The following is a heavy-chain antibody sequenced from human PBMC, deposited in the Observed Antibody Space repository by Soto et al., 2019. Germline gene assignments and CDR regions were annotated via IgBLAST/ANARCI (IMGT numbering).Heavy chain of an antibody. V-gene: IGHV4-61*01. J-gene: IGHJ4*02. CDR2: IYYSGST. CDR3: TLYYYDSSGYYSDY. D-gene: IGHD3-22*01. CDR1: GGSVSSGSYY. Sequence: KTSETLSLTCTVSGGSVSSGSYYWSWIRQPPGKGLEWIGYIYYSGSTNYNPSLKSRVTISVDTSKNQFSLKLSSVTAADTAVYYCTLYYYDSSGYYSDYWGQGTLVTVSS.